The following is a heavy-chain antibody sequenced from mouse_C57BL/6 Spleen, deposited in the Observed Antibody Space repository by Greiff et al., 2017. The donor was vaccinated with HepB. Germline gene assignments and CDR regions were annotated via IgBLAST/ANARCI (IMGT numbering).Heavy chain of an antibody. V-gene: IGHV7-3*01. Sequence: EVNVVESGGGLVQPGGSLSLSCAASGFTFTDYYMSWVRQPPGKALEWLGFIRNKANGYTTEYSASVKGRFTISRDNSQSILYLQMNALRAEDSATYYCARSEGYSRFAYWGQGTLVTVSA. D-gene: IGHD2-3*01. J-gene: IGHJ3*01. CDR3: ARSEGYSRFAY. CDR1: GFTFTDYY. CDR2: IRNKANGYTT.